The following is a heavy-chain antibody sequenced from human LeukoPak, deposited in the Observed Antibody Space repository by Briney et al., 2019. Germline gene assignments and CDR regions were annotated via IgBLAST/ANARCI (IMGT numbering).Heavy chain of an antibody. CDR3: ARVTVTGQDKDY. CDR1: GGTFSSYA. CDR2: IIPIFGTA. V-gene: IGHV1-69*05. D-gene: IGHD4-17*01. J-gene: IGHJ4*02. Sequence: SVKVSCKASGGTFSSYAISWGRQAPGQGLEWMGGIIPIFGTANYAQKFQGRVTITTDESTSTAYMELRSLRSDDTAVYYCARVTVTGQDKDYWGQGTLVTVSS.